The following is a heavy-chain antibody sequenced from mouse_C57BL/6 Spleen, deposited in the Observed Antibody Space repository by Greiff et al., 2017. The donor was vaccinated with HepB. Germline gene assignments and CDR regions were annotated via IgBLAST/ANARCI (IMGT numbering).Heavy chain of an antibody. CDR1: GYTFTSYW. CDR3: ARGRDYVFAY. J-gene: IGHJ3*01. CDR2: IDPSDSET. D-gene: IGHD2-4*01. V-gene: IGHV1-52*01. Sequence: VQLKQPGAELVRPGSSVKLSCKASGYTFTSYWMHWVKQRPIQGLEWIGNIDPSDSETHYNQKFKDKATLTVDKSSSTAYMQLSSLTSEDSAVYYCARGRDYVFAYWGQGTLVTVSA.